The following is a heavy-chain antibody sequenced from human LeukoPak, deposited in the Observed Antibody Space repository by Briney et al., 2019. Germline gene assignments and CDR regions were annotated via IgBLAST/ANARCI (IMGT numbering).Heavy chain of an antibody. CDR2: ISGSGGST. J-gene: IGHJ4*02. CDR3: AKDQARGGGSYYLTTY. D-gene: IGHD1-26*01. Sequence: AGGSLRLSCAASGFTFSSYAMSWVRQAPGKGLEWVSGISGSGGSTYYADSAKGRFTISRDNSKNTLYLQMNSLRAEDTAVYYCAKDQARGGGSYYLTTYWGQGTLVTVSS. V-gene: IGHV3-23*01. CDR1: GFTFSSYA.